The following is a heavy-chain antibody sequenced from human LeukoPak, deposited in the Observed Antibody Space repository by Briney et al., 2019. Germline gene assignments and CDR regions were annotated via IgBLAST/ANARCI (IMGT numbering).Heavy chain of an antibody. D-gene: IGHD3-10*01. Sequence: PSETLSLTCTVSGGSISSSSYYWSWIRQPPGKGLEWIGYIYYSGSTNYNPSLKSRVTISVDTSKNQFSLKLSSVTAADTAVYYCARGEGSGSYYSWFDPWGPGTLVTVSS. CDR2: IYYSGST. J-gene: IGHJ5*02. V-gene: IGHV4-61*01. CDR1: GGSISSSSYY. CDR3: ARGEGSGSYYSWFDP.